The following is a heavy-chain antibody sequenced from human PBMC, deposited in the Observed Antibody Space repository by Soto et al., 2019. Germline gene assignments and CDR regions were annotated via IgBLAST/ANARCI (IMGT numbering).Heavy chain of an antibody. CDR1: GFTFSSYW. CDR2: INSDGGST. CDR3: ARVMYSSGWFIGPYYYYGMDV. Sequence: AGGSLRLSCAASGFTFSSYWMHWVRQAPGKGLVWVSRINSDGGSTSYADSVKGRFTISRDNAKNTLYLQMNSLRAEDTAVYYCARVMYSSGWFIGPYYYYGMDVWGQGTTVTVSS. J-gene: IGHJ6*02. D-gene: IGHD6-19*01. V-gene: IGHV3-74*01.